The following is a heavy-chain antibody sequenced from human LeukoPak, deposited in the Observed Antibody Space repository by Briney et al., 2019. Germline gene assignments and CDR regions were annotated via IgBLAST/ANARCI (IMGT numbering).Heavy chain of an antibody. CDR1: GGSFSGYY. CDR3: ARGVRQWLAHGVDY. Sequence: SETLSLTCAVYGGSFSGYYWSWIRQPPGKGLEWIGEINHSGSTNYNPSLKSRVTISVDTSKNQFSLKLSPVTAADTAVYYCARGVRQWLAHGVDYWGQGTLVTVSS. CDR2: INHSGST. D-gene: IGHD6-19*01. J-gene: IGHJ4*02. V-gene: IGHV4-34*01.